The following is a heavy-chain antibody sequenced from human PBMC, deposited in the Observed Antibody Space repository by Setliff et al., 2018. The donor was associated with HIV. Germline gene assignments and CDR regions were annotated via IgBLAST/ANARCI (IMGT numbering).Heavy chain of an antibody. Sequence: SVKVSCKASGDTLSIHPISWVRQAPGRGLDWMGGIIPAFGTANYAQKFQGRVTITTDESTTTVFMELTGLRSEDTAVYYCARDPPGIYGDYDFGAFDIWGQGTMVTVSS. V-gene: IGHV1-69*05. D-gene: IGHD4-17*01. J-gene: IGHJ3*02. CDR2: IIPAFGTA. CDR1: GDTLSIHP. CDR3: ARDPPGIYGDYDFGAFDI.